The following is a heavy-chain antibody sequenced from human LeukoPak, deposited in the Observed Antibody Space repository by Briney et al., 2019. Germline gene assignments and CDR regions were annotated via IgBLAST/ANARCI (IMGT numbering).Heavy chain of an antibody. Sequence: SETLSLTCTVSGGSISTYYWSWIRQTPGKGLEWIGYIYSSGSTKLSPSLKSRVTISVDTSKNQFSLKLSSVTAADTAVYYCARYTDCSGSDCYTNWFGPWGQGTQVTVSS. CDR3: ARYTDCSGSDCYTNWFGP. CDR2: IYSSGST. V-gene: IGHV4-59*01. D-gene: IGHD2-21*02. J-gene: IGHJ5*02. CDR1: GGSISTYY.